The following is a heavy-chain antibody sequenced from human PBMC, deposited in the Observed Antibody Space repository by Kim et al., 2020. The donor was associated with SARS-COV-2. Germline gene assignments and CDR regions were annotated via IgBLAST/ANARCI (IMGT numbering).Heavy chain of an antibody. D-gene: IGHD6-13*01. Sequence: YPDSVKGRFTTSRDNSKDTLYLQMNSLRAEDTAIYYCARDTSSWYYFDYWGQGTLVTVSS. J-gene: IGHJ4*02. CDR3: ARDTSSWYYFDY. V-gene: IGHV3-33*01.